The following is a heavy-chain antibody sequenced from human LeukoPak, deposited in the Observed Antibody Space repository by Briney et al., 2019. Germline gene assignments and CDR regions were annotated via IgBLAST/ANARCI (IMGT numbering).Heavy chain of an antibody. Sequence: GRSLRLSCAASGFTFSSYSMNWVRQAPGKGLEWVSSISSSSSYIYYADSVKGRFTISRDNAKNSLYLQMNSLRAEDTAVYYCARERGDYVGIAFDIWGQGTMVTVSS. CDR3: ARERGDYVGIAFDI. CDR2: ISSSSSYI. CDR1: GFTFSSYS. J-gene: IGHJ3*02. V-gene: IGHV3-21*01. D-gene: IGHD4-17*01.